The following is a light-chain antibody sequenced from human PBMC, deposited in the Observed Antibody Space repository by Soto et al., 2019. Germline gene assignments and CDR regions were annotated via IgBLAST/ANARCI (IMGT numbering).Light chain of an antibody. CDR3: QQSYSTGIT. Sequence: DIQMTQSPSSLSASVGDRVTITCRASQSISSYLNWYQQKPGKAPKLLIYAASSLQSGVPSRFSGSGSGTDFTLTIISLQPEDFATYYCQQSYSTGITFGQGTRLEIK. V-gene: IGKV1-39*01. CDR1: QSISSY. J-gene: IGKJ5*01. CDR2: AAS.